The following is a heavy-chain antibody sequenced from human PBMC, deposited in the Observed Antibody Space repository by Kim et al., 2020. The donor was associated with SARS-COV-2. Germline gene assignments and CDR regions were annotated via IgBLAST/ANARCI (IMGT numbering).Heavy chain of an antibody. CDR3: ARDIPMSIAARPFGCFDY. CDR1: GFTFSSYS. D-gene: IGHD6-6*01. Sequence: GGSLRLSCAASGFTFSSYSMNWVRQAPGKGLEWVSYISSSSSTIYYADSVKGRFTISRDNAKNSLYLQMNSLRAEDTAVYYCARDIPMSIAARPFGCFDYWGQGTLVTVSS. J-gene: IGHJ4*02. CDR2: ISSSSSTI. V-gene: IGHV3-48*04.